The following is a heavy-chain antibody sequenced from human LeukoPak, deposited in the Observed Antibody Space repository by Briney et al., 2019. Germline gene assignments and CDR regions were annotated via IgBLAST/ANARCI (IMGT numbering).Heavy chain of an antibody. Sequence: SETLSLTCTVSGGSISSGGYYWSWIRQHPGKGLEWIGYVSYSGTTNYNPSLKSRVTISVDTAKNQFSLKLTSVIAADTAVYYCARDLQRHDAFDIWGQGTMVTVSS. V-gene: IGHV4-61*08. CDR2: VSYSGTT. CDR1: GGSISSGGYY. J-gene: IGHJ3*02. CDR3: ARDLQRHDAFDI.